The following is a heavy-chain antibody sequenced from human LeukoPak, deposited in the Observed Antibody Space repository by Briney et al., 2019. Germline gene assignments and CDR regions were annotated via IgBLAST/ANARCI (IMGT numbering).Heavy chain of an antibody. J-gene: IGHJ6*03. CDR1: GITFSSYG. CDR2: ISSTGGTT. V-gene: IGHV3-23*01. D-gene: IGHD2-15*01. Sequence: GGSLRLSCAASGITFSSYGMSWVRQAPGKGLEWVSSISSTGGTTYYADSVKGRFTISRDNSKNTLYLQMNSLRAEDTAIYYCSKNGDRGAYCTGGTCYPYFYYYMDVWGKGTTVTI. CDR3: SKNGDRGAYCTGGTCYPYFYYYMDV.